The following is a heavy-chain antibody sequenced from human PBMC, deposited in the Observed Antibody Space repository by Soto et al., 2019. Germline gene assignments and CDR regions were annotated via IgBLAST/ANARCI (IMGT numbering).Heavy chain of an antibody. Sequence: PGGSLRLSCAASGFTFNDCAMSWVRQAPGKGLEWVSSISGSGYDIYYADSVKGRFTISRDNRKNMVYLQMDNLRADDTAVYFCAKSRPRATIFGVVINGFDYWGQGTLVTVSS. D-gene: IGHD3-3*01. V-gene: IGHV3-23*01. CDR1: GFTFNDCA. CDR3: AKSRPRATIFGVVINGFDY. J-gene: IGHJ4*02. CDR2: ISGSGYDI.